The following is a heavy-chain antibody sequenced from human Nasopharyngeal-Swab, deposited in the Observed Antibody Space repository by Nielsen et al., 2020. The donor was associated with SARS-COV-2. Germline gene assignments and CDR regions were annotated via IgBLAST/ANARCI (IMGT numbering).Heavy chain of an antibody. V-gene: IGHV1-18*01. CDR1: GYTFTGYG. CDR3: ARDRSLLPAANDALDV. CDR2: IRKYNGKT. D-gene: IGHD6-13*01. Sequence: ASVKVSCKASGYTFTGYGMSWVRQAPGRGLEWMGWIRKYNGKTHYAQKFQGRVTMSTDTSTNTAHMELKSLTSDDTAVYFCARDRSLLPAANDALDVWGQGTTVTISS. J-gene: IGHJ3*01.